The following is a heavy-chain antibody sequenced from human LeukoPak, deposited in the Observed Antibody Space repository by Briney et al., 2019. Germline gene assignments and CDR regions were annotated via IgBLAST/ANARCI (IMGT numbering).Heavy chain of an antibody. V-gene: IGHV3-23*01. J-gene: IGHJ5*02. CDR2: ISGSGGST. CDR1: GFTFSSYA. D-gene: IGHD3-10*01. Sequence: PGGSLRLSCAASGFTFSSYAMSWVRQAPGKGLEWVSAISGSGGSTYYADSVKGRFTISRDNSKNTLYLQMNSLRAEDTAVYYCAKESVRFGELLPENWFDPWGQGTLVTVSS. CDR3: AKESVRFGELLPENWFDP.